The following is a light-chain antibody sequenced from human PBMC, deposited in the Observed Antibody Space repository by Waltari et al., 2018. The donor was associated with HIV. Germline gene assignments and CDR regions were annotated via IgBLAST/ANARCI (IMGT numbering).Light chain of an antibody. CDR2: SDT. J-gene: IGLJ2*01. CDR1: NIERKS. Sequence: SSRLTQPPSVSVAPGETATIICGALNIERKSVHWYQQKAGQAPVVVLCSDTARPAGIPERFSGFNAGHSATLIISRVGAGDEADYYCQVWDSASDHVLFGGGTRLTVL. CDR3: QVWDSASDHVL. V-gene: IGLV3-21*04.